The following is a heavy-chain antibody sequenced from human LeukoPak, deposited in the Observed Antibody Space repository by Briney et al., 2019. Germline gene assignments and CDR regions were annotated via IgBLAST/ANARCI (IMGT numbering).Heavy chain of an antibody. D-gene: IGHD3-10*01. Sequence: ASVKVSCKASGYTFTGYHVHWVRQAPGQGLEWMGIINPSGGSTSYAQKFQGRVTMTRDTSTSTVYMELSSLRSEDTAVYYCARAVRSRASGAFDIWGQGTMVTVSS. CDR3: ARAVRSRASGAFDI. CDR1: GYTFTGYH. CDR2: INPSGGST. V-gene: IGHV1-46*01. J-gene: IGHJ3*02.